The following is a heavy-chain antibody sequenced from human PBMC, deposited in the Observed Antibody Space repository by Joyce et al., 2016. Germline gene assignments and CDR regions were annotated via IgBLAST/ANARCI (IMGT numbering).Heavy chain of an antibody. CDR1: GGSVTSGDYY. CDR2: IYYSGST. D-gene: IGHD1-1*01. CDR3: ASLTTNWYPEYFQH. Sequence: QVQLQESGSGLVKPSQTLSLTCPFSGGSVTSGDYYWSWIRQPPGKGLEWIAYIYYSGSTYYNPSLKSQVTLSVDTSKNQFSLKLSSVTAADTAIYSCASLTTNWYPEYFQHWGQGTLVTVSS. J-gene: IGHJ1*01. V-gene: IGHV4-30-4*01.